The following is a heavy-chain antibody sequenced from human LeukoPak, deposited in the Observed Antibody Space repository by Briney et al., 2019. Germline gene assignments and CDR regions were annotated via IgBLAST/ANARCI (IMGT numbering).Heavy chain of an antibody. CDR2: IHTSGST. D-gene: IGHD4-17*01. J-gene: IGHJ4*02. CDR3: ARLRLRMTTVTRIGY. CDR1: GVSISSYY. V-gene: IGHV4-4*07. Sequence: SETLSLTCTVSGVSISSYYWSWIRQPAGKGLEWIGRIHTSGSTNYNPSLKSRVSISVDTSKNQFSLKLSSVTAADTAVYYCARLRLRMTTVTRIGYWGQGTLVTVSS.